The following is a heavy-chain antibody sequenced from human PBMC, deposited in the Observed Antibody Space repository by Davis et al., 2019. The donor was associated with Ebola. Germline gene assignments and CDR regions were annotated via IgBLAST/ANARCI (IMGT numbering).Heavy chain of an antibody. Sequence: ASVKVSCKASGYTFTTYDINWVRQATGQGLEWLGWMNPSSGNTGYAQKFQGRVTITRDTSINTAYMELSSLTSDDTAVYYCARESPSAGDAFDIWGQGTMVTVSS. CDR3: ARESPSAGDAFDI. J-gene: IGHJ3*02. CDR2: MNPSSGNT. CDR1: GYTFTTYD. V-gene: IGHV1-8*03.